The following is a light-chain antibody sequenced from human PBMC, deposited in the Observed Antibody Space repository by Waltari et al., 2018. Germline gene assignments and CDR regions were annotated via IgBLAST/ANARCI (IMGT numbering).Light chain of an antibody. Sequence: DTVMTQSPATLSVSPGERATLSCRASQSVSSNLAWYQQKPGQAPRLLIYGASTRATGIPARFSGSGSGREFTLTISSLQSEDFAVYYCQQYNNWPRTFGQGTKVEIK. CDR2: GAS. CDR3: QQYNNWPRT. J-gene: IGKJ1*01. CDR1: QSVSSN. V-gene: IGKV3-15*01.